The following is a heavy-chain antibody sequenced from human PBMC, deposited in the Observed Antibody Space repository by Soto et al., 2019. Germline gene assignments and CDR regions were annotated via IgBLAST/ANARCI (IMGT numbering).Heavy chain of an antibody. J-gene: IGHJ5*02. CDR1: RYTFTSYD. CDR2: ISGYDGNT. V-gene: IGHV1-18*03. D-gene: IGHD1-1*01. CDR3: ARHNSQCPNWFGP. Sequence: ASVKDSCKASRYTFTSYDISWVRQAPGQGLEWVGWISGYDGNTDYAHRFRGRVTMTTDTSTNRAYLDLRSLRSDDMVVYFCARHNSQCPNWFGPWGQGTPVTVSS.